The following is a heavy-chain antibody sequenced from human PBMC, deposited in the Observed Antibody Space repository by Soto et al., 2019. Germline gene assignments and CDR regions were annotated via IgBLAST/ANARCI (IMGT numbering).Heavy chain of an antibody. J-gene: IGHJ6*02. CDR2: ISYDGSNK. D-gene: IGHD6-25*01. V-gene: IGHV3-30-3*01. Sequence: QVQLVESGGGVVQPGRSLRLSCAASGFTFSSYAMHWVRQAPGKGLEWVAVISYDGSNKYYADSVKGRFTISRDNSKNTLYLQMNSLRAEDTAVYYCARDRLQTYYYYYGMDVWGQGTTVTVSS. CDR3: ARDRLQTYYYYYGMDV. CDR1: GFTFSSYA.